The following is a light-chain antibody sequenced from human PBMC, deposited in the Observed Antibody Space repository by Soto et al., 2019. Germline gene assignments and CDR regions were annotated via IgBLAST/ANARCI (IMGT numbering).Light chain of an antibody. CDR2: RAS. V-gene: IGKV3D-20*02. CDR3: QQRQYWPPIT. J-gene: IGKJ5*01. CDR1: QSVSSSY. Sequence: EIVLTQSPGTLSLSPGERATLSCRASQSVSSSYLAWYQQKPGQAPRLLIYRASTRATGIPDRFNGSGSGTDFTLTISSLEPEDFAIYYCQQRQYWPPITFGQGTRPEI.